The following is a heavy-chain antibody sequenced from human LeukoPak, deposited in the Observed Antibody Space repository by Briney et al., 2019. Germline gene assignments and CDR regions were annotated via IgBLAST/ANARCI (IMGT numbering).Heavy chain of an antibody. CDR1: GYTFTDYY. J-gene: IGHJ3*02. D-gene: IGHD3-22*01. Sequence: EASVKVSCKTSGYTFTDYYINWVRQAPGQGLEWMGRINPNSGGTTYAQKFQGRVTMTRDTSIGTAYMELSSLRSDDTAVYYCARPHYESSGLYVDAFDIWGQGTMVTVSS. CDR3: ARPHYESSGLYVDAFDI. V-gene: IGHV1-2*06. CDR2: INPNSGGT.